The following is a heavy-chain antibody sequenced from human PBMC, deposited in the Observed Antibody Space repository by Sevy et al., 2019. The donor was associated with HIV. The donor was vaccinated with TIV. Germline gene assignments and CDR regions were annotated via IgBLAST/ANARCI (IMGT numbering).Heavy chain of an antibody. CDR1: GFTFSSYS. J-gene: IGHJ4*02. Sequence: GGSLRLSCAASGFTFSSYSMNWVRQAPGKGLEWVSSISSSSSYIYYADSVKGRFTISRDNAKNSLYLQMNSLRAEDTAVYYCASNILYYSDSSGQRAGKIDYWGQGTLVTVSS. CDR2: ISSSSSYI. CDR3: ASNILYYSDSSGQRAGKIDY. D-gene: IGHD3-22*01. V-gene: IGHV3-21*01.